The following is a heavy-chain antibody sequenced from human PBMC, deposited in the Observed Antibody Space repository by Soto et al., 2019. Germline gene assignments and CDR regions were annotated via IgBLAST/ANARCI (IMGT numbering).Heavy chain of an antibody. CDR2: INYNSGSV. CDR1: GFTFDVYA. Sequence: EVQLVESGGGWVQPGRSLRLSCAASGFTFDVYAMHWVRQAPGKGLEWVSGINYNSGSVGYADSVKGRFTISRDNAKNSLHLQMNSLRAEDTAVYYCAKDLGPLRLLNYYFYGLDVWGQGTTVTVSS. J-gene: IGHJ6*02. V-gene: IGHV3-9*01. D-gene: IGHD2-15*01. CDR3: AKDLGPLRLLNYYFYGLDV.